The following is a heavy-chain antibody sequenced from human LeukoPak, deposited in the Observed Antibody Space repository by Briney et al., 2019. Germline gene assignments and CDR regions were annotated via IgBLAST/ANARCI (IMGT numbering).Heavy chain of an antibody. CDR2: ISAYNGNT. CDR3: VRSPGPYYYDSSGYYRD. Sequence: ASVKVSCKASGYTFTSYGISWVRQAPGQGLEWMGWISAYNGNTNYAQKLQGRVTMTTDTSTSTAYMELRSLRSDDTAVYYCVRSPGPYYYDSSGYYRDWGQGTLVTVSS. V-gene: IGHV1-18*01. D-gene: IGHD3-22*01. J-gene: IGHJ4*02. CDR1: GYTFTSYG.